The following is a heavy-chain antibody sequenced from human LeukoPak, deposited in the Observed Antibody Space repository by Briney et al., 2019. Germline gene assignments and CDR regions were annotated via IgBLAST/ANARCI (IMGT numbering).Heavy chain of an antibody. CDR3: VKDLNGTWSFDY. CDR1: GFTFSAYF. J-gene: IGHJ4*02. CDR2: ISSNEYDT. V-gene: IGHV3-64D*06. Sequence: GSLRLSCSASGFTFSAYFMHWVRQAPGKGLEYVSSISSNEYDTYYADSVKGRFTISRDNSKNTLFLQMSSLRAEDTAVYYCVKDLNGTWSFDYWGQGTLVTVSS. D-gene: IGHD2-8*01.